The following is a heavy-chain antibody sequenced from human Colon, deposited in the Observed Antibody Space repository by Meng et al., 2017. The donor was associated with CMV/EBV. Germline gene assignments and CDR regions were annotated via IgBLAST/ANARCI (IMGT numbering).Heavy chain of an antibody. V-gene: IGHV3-73*01. J-gene: IGHJ4*02. CDR1: GFDFSTYN. CDR3: SRLQDIVVTVAADY. CDR2: IRSKANNHAT. D-gene: IGHD2-15*01. Sequence: GESLKISCEASGFDFSTYNMNWVRQASGKGLEWIGRIRSKANNHATAYIASVMGRFTVSRDDSKNTAYLEMNNLRTEDTAIYFCSRLQDIVVTVAADYWGQGTLVTVSS.